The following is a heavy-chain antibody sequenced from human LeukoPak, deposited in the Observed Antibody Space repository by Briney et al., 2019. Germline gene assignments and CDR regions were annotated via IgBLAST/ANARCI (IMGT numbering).Heavy chain of an antibody. CDR2: IYYSGST. CDR1: GGSISGYF. J-gene: IGHJ5*02. Sequence: SETLSLTCTVSGGSISGYFWSWIRQPPGKGLEWIGYIYYSGSTNYNPSLESRVTMSVDTSKNQFSLKLASVTAADTAVYYCAREGYYDILTGYYHNSFDPWGQGTLVTVSS. V-gene: IGHV4-59*01. D-gene: IGHD3-9*01. CDR3: AREGYYDILTGYYHNSFDP.